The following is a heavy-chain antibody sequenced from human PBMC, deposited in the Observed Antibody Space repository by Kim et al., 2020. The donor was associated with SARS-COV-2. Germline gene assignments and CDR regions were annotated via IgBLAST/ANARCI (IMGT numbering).Heavy chain of an antibody. D-gene: IGHD3-10*01. Sequence: SQTLSLTCAISGDSVSSSGATWNWIRRSPSRGLEWLGRTYYRSKWYSHSAVSVQSRITINPDTSRNQFSLQLKSVTPEDTAVYYCARGPSPLRYWGQGTLVTVSS. CDR1: GDSVSSSGAT. J-gene: IGHJ4*02. CDR3: ARGPSPLRY. CDR2: TYYRSKWYS. V-gene: IGHV6-1*01.